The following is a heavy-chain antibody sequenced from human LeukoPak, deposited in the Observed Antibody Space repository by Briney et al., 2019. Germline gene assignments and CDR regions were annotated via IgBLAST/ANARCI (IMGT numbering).Heavy chain of an antibody. Sequence: ASVKVSCKASGYTFTGYYLNWVRQAPGQGLEWMGWINPNSGDTNYAQKFQGRVTMTRDTSISTAYMELSRLRSDDTAVFYCARGDSSPYYYFDYWGQGTLVTVSS. CDR1: GYTFTGYY. D-gene: IGHD3-22*01. CDR3: ARGDSSPYYYFDY. J-gene: IGHJ4*02. CDR2: INPNSGDT. V-gene: IGHV1-2*02.